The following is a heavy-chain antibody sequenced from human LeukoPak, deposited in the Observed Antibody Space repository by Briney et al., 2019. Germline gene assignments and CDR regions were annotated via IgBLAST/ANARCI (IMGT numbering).Heavy chain of an antibody. CDR1: GFIFSTYT. V-gene: IGHV3-30*04. Sequence: PGRSLRLSCPASGFIFSTYTIHWVRQAPGKGLEWVSSISHDGTYKHYADSVKGRFTISRDNSKKTLYLQMNSLRPEDRAVYYCARGGRGYQIDFWGQGTLVTVSS. J-gene: IGHJ4*02. D-gene: IGHD3-22*01. CDR3: ARGGRGYQIDF. CDR2: ISHDGTYK.